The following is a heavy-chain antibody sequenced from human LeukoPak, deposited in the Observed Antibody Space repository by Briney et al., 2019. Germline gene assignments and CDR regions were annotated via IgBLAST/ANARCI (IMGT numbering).Heavy chain of an antibody. Sequence: KASETLSLTCTVSGGSIRTSRPNWGWVRPAPGKGLEWIVSVYYVGNAYSTPSRLSHATISIDTSKTHISLRLTSVTAADTAVYYCATHEEGSYFDSWGQGALVTVSS. CDR1: GGSIRTSRPN. CDR2: VYYVGNA. CDR3: ATHEEGSYFDS. V-gene: IGHV4-39*02. J-gene: IGHJ5*01. D-gene: IGHD3-10*01.